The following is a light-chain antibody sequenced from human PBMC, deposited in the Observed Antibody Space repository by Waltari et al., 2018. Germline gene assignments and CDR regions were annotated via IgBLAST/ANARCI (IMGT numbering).Light chain of an antibody. Sequence: QSALTQPASVSGSPGPSITISCTGTSSDVGAYNFVSWYQQPPGKAPHLIIYEVSERPPGVSNRFSGSKSDNTASLTISGLQAEDEADYYCSSYTTSTAPGVFGAGTKVTVL. CDR2: EVS. CDR1: SSDVGAYNF. V-gene: IGLV2-14*01. J-gene: IGLJ1*01. CDR3: SSYTTSTAPGV.